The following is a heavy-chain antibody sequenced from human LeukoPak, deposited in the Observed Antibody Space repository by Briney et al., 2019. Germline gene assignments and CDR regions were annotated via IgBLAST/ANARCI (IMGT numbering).Heavy chain of an antibody. CDR3: ARDYYGTFDY. Sequence: SETLSLTCTAPGGSISSYYWSWIRQPPGKGLEWIGYIYYSGSTNYNPSLKSRVTISVDTSKNKFSLKLSSVTAADTAVYYCARDYYGTFDYWGQGTLVTVSS. CDR1: GGSISSYY. CDR2: IYYSGST. D-gene: IGHD3-22*01. V-gene: IGHV4-59*01. J-gene: IGHJ4*02.